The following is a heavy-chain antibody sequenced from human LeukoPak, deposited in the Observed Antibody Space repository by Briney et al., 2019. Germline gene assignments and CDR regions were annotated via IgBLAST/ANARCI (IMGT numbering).Heavy chain of an antibody. Sequence: GGSLRLSCAASGFSLTSYWMHWVRQAPGKGLVWVSRINSDGRTTSYADPVKGRFTISRDNAKITVCLQMNSLRVEDTAVYYCASGYCSGGNCYSGWGQGTLVTVSS. D-gene: IGHD2-15*01. CDR2: INSDGRTT. CDR1: GFSLTSYW. J-gene: IGHJ4*02. V-gene: IGHV3-74*01. CDR3: ASGYCSGGNCYSG.